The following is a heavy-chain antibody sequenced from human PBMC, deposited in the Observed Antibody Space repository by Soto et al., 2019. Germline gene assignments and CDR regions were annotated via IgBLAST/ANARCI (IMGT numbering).Heavy chain of an antibody. Sequence: QVQLQESGPGLVKPSQTLSLTCTVSGGSISSGGYYWSWIRQHPGKGLEWIGYIYYSGSTYYNPSLKSRLTSSVATSKNWFYLKLSSVTAADAAVYCCARDGLLGADYWGQGTLVTVSS. V-gene: IGHV4-31*03. CDR3: ARDGLLGADY. CDR1: GGSISSGGYY. CDR2: IYYSGST. J-gene: IGHJ4*02. D-gene: IGHD3-10*01.